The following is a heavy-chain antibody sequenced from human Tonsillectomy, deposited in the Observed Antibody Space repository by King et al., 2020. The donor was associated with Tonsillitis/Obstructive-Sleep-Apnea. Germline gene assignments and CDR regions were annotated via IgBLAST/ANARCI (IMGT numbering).Heavy chain of an antibody. V-gene: IGHV4-31*03. CDR1: GGSISSGGYY. D-gene: IGHD3-10*01. J-gene: IGHJ4*02. CDR2: IYYTGNT. CDR3: ARVKCTMVRGVEMYYFDY. Sequence: VQLQESGPGLVKPSQTLSLTCTVSGGSISSGGYYWSWIRQHPGKGLEWIGYIYYTGNTYYNPSLKSRLTISVDTSMNHFSLKLSSVTAADTAVYHCARVKCTMVRGVEMYYFDYWGQGTLVTVSS.